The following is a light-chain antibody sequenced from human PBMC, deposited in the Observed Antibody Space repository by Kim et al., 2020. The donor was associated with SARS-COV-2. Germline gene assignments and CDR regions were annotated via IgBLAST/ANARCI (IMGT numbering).Light chain of an antibody. Sequence: DIQMTQSPSSLSASVGDRVTITCRASQGISNYLAWYQQKPGKVPKLLIYAASTLQSGVPSRFSGSGSGTDFTLTISSLQPEDVATYYCKKYNSALSITIGQGTRLEIK. CDR1: QGISNY. CDR2: AAS. J-gene: IGKJ5*01. V-gene: IGKV1-27*01. CDR3: KKYNSALSIT.